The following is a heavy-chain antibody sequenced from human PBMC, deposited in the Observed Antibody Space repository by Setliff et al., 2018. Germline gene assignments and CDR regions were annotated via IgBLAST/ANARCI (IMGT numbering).Heavy chain of an antibody. CDR1: GFTFSTYW. Sequence: GGSLRLSCAASGFTFSTYWMHWVRQAPGKGLVWVSRIKSDGSNTDYADSVKGRFTISRDNAKNTLYLQMNSLRAEDTAVFYCARESRYSGDYYFDYWGQGTLVTVS. D-gene: IGHD5-12*01. J-gene: IGHJ4*02. CDR2: IKSDGSNT. V-gene: IGHV3-74*01. CDR3: ARESRYSGDYYFDY.